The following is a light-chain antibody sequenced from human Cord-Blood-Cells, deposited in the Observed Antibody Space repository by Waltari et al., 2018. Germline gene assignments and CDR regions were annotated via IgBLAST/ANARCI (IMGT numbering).Light chain of an antibody. CDR2: STN. J-gene: IGLJ3*02. Sequence: QTVVTQEPSFSVSPGGTVTLTRGFSSGSASLRYHHTWYQQTPGQAPRTLIYSTNTRSSGVPDRFSGSILGNKAALTITGAQADDESDYYCVLYMGSGIWVFGGGTKLTVL. CDR3: VLYMGSGIWV. V-gene: IGLV8-61*01. CDR1: SGSASLRYH.